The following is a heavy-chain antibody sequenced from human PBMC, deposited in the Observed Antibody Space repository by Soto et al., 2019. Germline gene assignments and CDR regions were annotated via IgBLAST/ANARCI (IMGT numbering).Heavy chain of an antibody. CDR3: AKDKGTAGGMDV. Sequence: GGSLRLSCAASGFTFDDYAMHWVRQAPGKGLEWVSGISWNSGSIGYADSVKGRFTISRDNAKNSLYLQMSSLRAEDTALYYCAKDKGTAGGMDVWGQGTTVTVSS. CDR2: ISWNSGSI. J-gene: IGHJ6*02. D-gene: IGHD6-13*01. V-gene: IGHV3-9*01. CDR1: GFTFDDYA.